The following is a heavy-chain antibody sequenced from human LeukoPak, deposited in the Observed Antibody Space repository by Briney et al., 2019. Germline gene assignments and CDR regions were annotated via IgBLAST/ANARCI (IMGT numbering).Heavy chain of an antibody. J-gene: IGHJ6*02. V-gene: IGHV5-51*01. CDR1: GYSFTSYW. CDR3: ARGRGYCSGGSCIYYYGMDV. D-gene: IGHD2-15*01. CDR2: IYPADSDT. Sequence: PGESLKISCKGSGYSFTSYWIGWVRQMPGKGLEWMGIIYPADSDTRYSPSFQGQVTISADKSISTAYLQWSSLKASDTAMYYCARGRGYCSGGSCIYYYGMDVWGQGTTVTVSS.